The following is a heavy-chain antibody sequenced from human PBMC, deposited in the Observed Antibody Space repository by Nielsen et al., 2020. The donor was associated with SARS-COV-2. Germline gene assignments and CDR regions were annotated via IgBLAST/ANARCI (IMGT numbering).Heavy chain of an antibody. Sequence: SETLSLTCAVSGDSNSGDYSWSWIRQPPGKGLEWIGYIYYSGGTPYSPSLKSRATISVDRSNNQLSLKLSSVTAADTAIYYCARGGYNIYDFDYWGRGTLVTVSS. CDR3: ARGGYNIYDFDY. D-gene: IGHD5-24*01. CDR2: IYYSGGT. V-gene: IGHV4-30-2*01. CDR1: GDSNSGDYS. J-gene: IGHJ4*02.